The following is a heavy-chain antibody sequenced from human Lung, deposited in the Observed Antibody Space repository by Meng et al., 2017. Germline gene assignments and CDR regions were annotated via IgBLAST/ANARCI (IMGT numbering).Heavy chain of an antibody. V-gene: IGHV1-3*04. CDR2: INTDNGDT. Sequence: QVQLVQSGAEVKKPGASVKVSCQASGYSFTTYGMHWLRQAPGQRLEWMGWINTDNGDTHYSQKFQGRVTITRDTSARTAYMELSSLRSEDTAVYFCARDERGGSYYFDYWGQGTLVTVSS. CDR3: ARDERGGSYYFDY. CDR1: GYSFTTYG. D-gene: IGHD6-6*01. J-gene: IGHJ4*02.